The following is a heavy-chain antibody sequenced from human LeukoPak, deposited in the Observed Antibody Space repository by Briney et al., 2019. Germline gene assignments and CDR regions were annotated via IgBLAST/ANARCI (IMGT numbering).Heavy chain of an antibody. V-gene: IGHV3-21*01. D-gene: IGHD3-10*01. J-gene: IGHJ4*02. CDR1: GFAFNTYS. Sequence: GGSLRLSCAASGFAFNTYSMNWVRQAPGKGLEWVSSISSSSSYIYYADLVKGRFTISRDNAKNSLYLHMNSLRAEDTAVYYCARGRPFDGVDYWGQGTLVTVSS. CDR2: ISSSSSYI. CDR3: ARGRPFDGVDY.